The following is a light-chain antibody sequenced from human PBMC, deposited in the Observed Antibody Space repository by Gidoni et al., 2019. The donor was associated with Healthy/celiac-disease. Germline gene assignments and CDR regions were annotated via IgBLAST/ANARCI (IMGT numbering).Light chain of an antibody. V-gene: IGKV3-20*01. CDR1: QRVSSSY. Sequence: EIVLTQSPGTLSLSPGERATLSCRASQRVSSSYLAWYQQKPGQAPRLLIYGASSRATGIPDRVSGSGSGTDFTLTISRLEPEDFAVYYCQQYGSSPRTFXQXTKVEIK. CDR3: QQYGSSPRT. CDR2: GAS. J-gene: IGKJ1*01.